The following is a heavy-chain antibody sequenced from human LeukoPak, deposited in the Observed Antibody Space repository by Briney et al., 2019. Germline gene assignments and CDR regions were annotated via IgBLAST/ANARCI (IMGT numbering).Heavy chain of an antibody. CDR3: AKEGARKWLIRGANYFDY. J-gene: IGHJ4*02. D-gene: IGHD6-19*01. CDR1: GFTFSSYS. CDR2: ISSSSSYI. V-gene: IGHV3-21*04. Sequence: GGSLRLSCAASGFTFSSYSMNWVRQAPGKGLEWVSSISSSSSYIYYADSVKGRFTISRDNAKNSLYLQMNSLRAEDTALYYCAKEGARKWLIRGANYFDYWGQGTLVTVSS.